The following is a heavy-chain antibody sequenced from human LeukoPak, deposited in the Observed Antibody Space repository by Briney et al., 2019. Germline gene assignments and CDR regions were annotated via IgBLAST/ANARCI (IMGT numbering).Heavy chain of an antibody. Sequence: GESLKISCKGSGFSFTDYWIGWVRQMPGKGLEWMGMIYPGDSSTRYSPTFQGQVTISADKSISTAYLQWSSLKASDTAMYYCASQYGSGNGDYFDYWGQGTLVTVSS. CDR3: ASQYGSGNGDYFDY. D-gene: IGHD3-10*01. CDR2: IYPGDSST. J-gene: IGHJ4*02. V-gene: IGHV5-51*01. CDR1: GFSFTDYW.